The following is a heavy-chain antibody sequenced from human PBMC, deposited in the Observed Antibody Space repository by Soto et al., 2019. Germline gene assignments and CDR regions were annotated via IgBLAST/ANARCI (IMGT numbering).Heavy chain of an antibody. CDR1: GFTFSSYG. Sequence: SLRLSCAASGFTFSSYGMHWVRQAPGKGLEWVAVIWYDGSNKYYADSVKGRFTISRDNSKNTLYLQMNSLRAEDTAVYYCARDFSSGGYRRWLFAYWGKGTLVPVSS. V-gene: IGHV3-33*01. CDR3: ARDFSSGGYRRWLFAY. J-gene: IGHJ4*02. D-gene: IGHD3-9*01. CDR2: IWYDGSNK.